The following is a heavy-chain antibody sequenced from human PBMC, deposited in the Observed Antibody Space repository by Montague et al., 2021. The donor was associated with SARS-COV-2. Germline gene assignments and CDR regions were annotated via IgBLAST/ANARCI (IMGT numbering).Heavy chain of an antibody. D-gene: IGHD6-6*01. CDR1: GYNFTTNW. CDR2: IFPDDSDV. V-gene: IGHV5-51*01. Sequence: KVSCKGSGYNFTTNWIGWVRQMPGKGLEFMGSIFPDDSDVRYSPSFQGHVTISADKSITTAYLQWSSLKAPDTAIYYCARLRLALLAPPGPFDSWGQGTPVIVSS. J-gene: IGHJ4*02. CDR3: ARLRLALLAPPGPFDS.